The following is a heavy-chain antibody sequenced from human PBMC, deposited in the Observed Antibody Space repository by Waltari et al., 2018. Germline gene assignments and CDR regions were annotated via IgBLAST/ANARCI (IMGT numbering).Heavy chain of an antibody. J-gene: IGHJ1*01. CDR1: VFPFSSFT. D-gene: IGHD2-21*01. Sequence: EVQLVESGGGLVQPGGSLGPSCPASVFPFSSFTMNWVRQAPGKGLGWVSYISSSSSTIYYADSVKGRFTISRDNAKNSLYLQMYSLRAEDTAVYYCARHRIFQHWGQGTLVTVSS. CDR3: ARHRIFQH. V-gene: IGHV3-48*01. CDR2: ISSSSSTI.